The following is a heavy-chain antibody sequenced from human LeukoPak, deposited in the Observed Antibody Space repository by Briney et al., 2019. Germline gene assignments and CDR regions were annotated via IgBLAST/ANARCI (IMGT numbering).Heavy chain of an antibody. CDR3: AAGSGSGSSGFDP. V-gene: IGHV4-39*01. CDR2: IFYSGST. D-gene: IGHD3-10*01. Sequence: SETLSLTCTVSGGSISSSSYYWGWIRQPPGKGLEWIGNIFYSGSTYYNPSLKSRVTISVDTSKNQFSLKLSSVTAADTAVYYCAAGSGSGSSGFDPWGQGTLVTVSS. CDR1: GGSISSSSYY. J-gene: IGHJ5*02.